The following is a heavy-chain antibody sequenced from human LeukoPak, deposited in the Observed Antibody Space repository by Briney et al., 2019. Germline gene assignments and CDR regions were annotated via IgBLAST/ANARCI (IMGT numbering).Heavy chain of an antibody. CDR3: ARGRPVGASTVEDY. J-gene: IGHJ4*02. V-gene: IGHV3-21*01. CDR1: GFTFSSYS. Sequence: GGSLRLSCAASGFTFSSYSMNWVRQAPGKGLEWVSSISSSSSYIYYADSVKGRFTISRDNSKNMLYLQMNNLRAEDTAFYYCARGRPVGASTVEDYWGQGTLVTVSS. CDR2: ISSSSSYI. D-gene: IGHD1-26*01.